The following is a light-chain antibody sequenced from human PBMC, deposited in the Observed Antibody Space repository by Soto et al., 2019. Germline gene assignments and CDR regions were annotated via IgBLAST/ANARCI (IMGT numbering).Light chain of an antibody. Sequence: EIVLTQSPATLSLSPGERATLSCRASQSVSSYSAWYQQKPGQAPKLLIYDASNRPTAIPARFSGSGSGTDFTLTISSLEPEDFAVYYCQQRSNWPLTFGGGTKVEIK. CDR2: DAS. V-gene: IGKV3-11*01. CDR3: QQRSNWPLT. CDR1: QSVSSY. J-gene: IGKJ4*01.